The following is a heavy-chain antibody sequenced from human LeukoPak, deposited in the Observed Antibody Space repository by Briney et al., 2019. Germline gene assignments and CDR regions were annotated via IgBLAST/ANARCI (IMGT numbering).Heavy chain of an antibody. CDR1: GFTFSSYG. V-gene: IGHV3-30*02. CDR3: AKDLRYSSSYYMDV. D-gene: IGHD6-6*01. CDR2: IWYGGSNK. Sequence: GGSLRLSCAASGFTFSSYGMHWVRQAPGKGLEWVAVIWYGGSNKYYADSVKGRFTISRDNSKNTLYLQMISLRAEDTAVYYCAKDLRYSSSYYMDVWGKGTTVTVSS. J-gene: IGHJ6*03.